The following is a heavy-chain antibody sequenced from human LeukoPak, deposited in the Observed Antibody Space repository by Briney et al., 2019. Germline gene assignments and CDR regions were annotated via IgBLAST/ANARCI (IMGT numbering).Heavy chain of an antibody. CDR2: IRYDGSNK. V-gene: IGHV3-30*02. Sequence: PGGSLRLSCAASGFTFSSYGMHWVRQAPGKVLEWVAFIRYDGSNKYYADSVKGRFTISRDNSKNTLYLQMNSLRAEDTAVYYCAKGIAAAGTRVYWGQGTLVTVSS. J-gene: IGHJ4*02. CDR3: AKGIAAAGTRVY. CDR1: GFTFSSYG. D-gene: IGHD6-13*01.